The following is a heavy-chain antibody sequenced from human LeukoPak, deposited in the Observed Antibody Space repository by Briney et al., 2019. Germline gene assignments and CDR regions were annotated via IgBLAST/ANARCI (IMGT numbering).Heavy chain of an antibody. D-gene: IGHD6-19*01. CDR1: GYTFTSYD. CDR2: MNPNSGNT. CDR3: ARGLNNRSGWYVHYRIFDY. J-gene: IGHJ4*02. Sequence: ASVKVSCKASGYTFTSYDINWVRQATGQGLEWMGWMNPNSGNTGYAQKFQGRVTMTRNTSISTAYMELSSLRSEDTAVYYCARGLNNRSGWYVHYRIFDYWGQGTLVTVSS. V-gene: IGHV1-8*01.